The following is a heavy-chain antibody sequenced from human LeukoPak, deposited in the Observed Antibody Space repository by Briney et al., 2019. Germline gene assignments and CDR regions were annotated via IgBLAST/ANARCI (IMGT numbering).Heavy chain of an antibody. Sequence: PGGSLRLSCAASGFNFIDYSMNWVRQAPGKGLEWISYIGISSGNTKYADSVKGQFTISRDKARNSPYLQMNSLRVEDTAVYYCARDHRYAFDNWGHGTLVTVSS. D-gene: IGHD5-12*01. CDR3: ARDHRYAFDN. J-gene: IGHJ4*01. V-gene: IGHV3-48*01. CDR1: GFNFIDYS. CDR2: IGISSGNT.